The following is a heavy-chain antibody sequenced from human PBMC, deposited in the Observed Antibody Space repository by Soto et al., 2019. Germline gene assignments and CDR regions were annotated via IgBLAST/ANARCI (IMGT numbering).Heavy chain of an antibody. CDR2: FDPEDCET. CDR1: RYTLTELS. J-gene: IGHJ3*02. CDR3: ATAGLVVARKAFDI. Sequence: SVNVSSKGSRYTLTELSMHGVRQPPGKGLEGMGGFDPEDCETIYAQKVQGRVTMTKDTSTDTAYMQLSSLRSEDTSVSYCATAGLVVARKAFDIWGQGTMVTVSS. D-gene: IGHD2-15*01. V-gene: IGHV1-24*01.